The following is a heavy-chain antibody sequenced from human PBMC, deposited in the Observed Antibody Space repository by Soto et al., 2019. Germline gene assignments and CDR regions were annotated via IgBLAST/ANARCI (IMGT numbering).Heavy chain of an antibody. CDR2: IYYGGSA. Sequence: PSETLSLTCTVSGGSISPYYWNWIRQPPGKGLEWIGYIYYGGSANYNPSLKSRVTISVDTSKKQFSLKLSSVTAADTAVYYCARGGHCTNGVCSALDYWGQGTLVTVSS. D-gene: IGHD2-8*01. CDR1: GGSISPYY. CDR3: ARGGHCTNGVCSALDY. J-gene: IGHJ4*02. V-gene: IGHV4-59*12.